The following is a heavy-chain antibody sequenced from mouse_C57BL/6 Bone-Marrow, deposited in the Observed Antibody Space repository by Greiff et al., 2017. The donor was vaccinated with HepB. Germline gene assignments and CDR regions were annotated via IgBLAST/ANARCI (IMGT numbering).Heavy chain of an antibody. Sequence: QVQLKQSGAELVRPGTSVKVSCKASGYAFPNYLIEWVKQRPGQGLEWIGVINPGSGGTNHNEKFKGKATLTADKSSSTAYMQLSSLTSEDSAVYFCARFYDVYSLDYWGQGTTLTVSS. CDR1: GYAFPNYL. CDR2: INPGSGGT. CDR3: ARFYDVYSLDY. V-gene: IGHV1-54*01. D-gene: IGHD2-3*01. J-gene: IGHJ2*01.